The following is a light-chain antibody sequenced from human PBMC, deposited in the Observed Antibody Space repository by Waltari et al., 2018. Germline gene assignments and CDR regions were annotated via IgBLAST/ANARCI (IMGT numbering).Light chain of an antibody. V-gene: IGLV2-14*03. CDR3: SAYISRSISYVI. CDR1: SRDISDYNF. CDR2: YVT. Sequence: QPALTQPASMSGSPGQSVTIACTGTSRDISDYNFVSWYQQHPGNGPKLIIYYVTNRASCVSNRFSGSKSGNRASLTISGLQAEDEADYYCSAYISRSISYVIFGGGTKLTVL. J-gene: IGLJ2*01.